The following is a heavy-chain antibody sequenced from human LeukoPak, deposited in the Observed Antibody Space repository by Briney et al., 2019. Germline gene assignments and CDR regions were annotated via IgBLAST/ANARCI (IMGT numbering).Heavy chain of an antibody. V-gene: IGHV3-23*01. J-gene: IGHJ6*02. CDR3: ARGDSSGWYNLYYYGMDV. CDR1: GFTFNNYA. Sequence: GGSLRLSCAASGFTFNNYAMSWVRQAPGKGLEWVSAISGSGGNTYYADSVKGRFTISRDNSKNTLYLQMNGLRAEDTAVYYCARGDSSGWYNLYYYGMDVWGQGTTVTVSS. CDR2: ISGSGGNT. D-gene: IGHD6-19*01.